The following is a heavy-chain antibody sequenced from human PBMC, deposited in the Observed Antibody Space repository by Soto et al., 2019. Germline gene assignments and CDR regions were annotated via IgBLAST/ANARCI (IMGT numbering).Heavy chain of an antibody. J-gene: IGHJ4*02. V-gene: IGHV3-23*01. CDR2: IRGSGGST. D-gene: IGHD3-22*01. Sequence: GECLRLSCAASGFTFSSYAMSWVRQAPGKGLEWVSAIRGSGGSTYYADSVKGRFTISRDNSKNTLYLQMNSLRAEDTAVYYCAKGPHYYDSSGYYFGYWGQGTLVTVSS. CDR3: AKGPHYYDSSGYYFGY. CDR1: GFTFSSYA.